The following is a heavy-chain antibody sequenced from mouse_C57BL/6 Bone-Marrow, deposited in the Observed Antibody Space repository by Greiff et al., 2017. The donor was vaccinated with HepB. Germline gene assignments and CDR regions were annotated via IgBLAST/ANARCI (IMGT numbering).Heavy chain of an antibody. V-gene: IGHV5-6*02. J-gene: IGHJ2*01. CDR2: ISSGGSYT. CDR3: ARSQIYYGNLFDY. CDR1: GFTFSSYG. D-gene: IGHD2-1*01. Sequence: EVKLVESGGDLVKPGGSLKLSCAASGFTFSSYGMSWVRQTPDKRLEWVATISSGGSYTYYPDSVKGRFTISRDNAKNNLYLQMSHLKSEDTAMYYCARSQIYYGNLFDYWGQGTTLTVSS.